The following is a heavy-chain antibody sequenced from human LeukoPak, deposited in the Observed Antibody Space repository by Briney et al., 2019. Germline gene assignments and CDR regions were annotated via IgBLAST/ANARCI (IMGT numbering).Heavy chain of an antibody. CDR3: ARATWDPNYYYYMDV. D-gene: IGHD1-26*01. J-gene: IGHJ6*03. CDR1: EFSVGSNY. CDR2: ISSSSSYI. Sequence: GGSLRLSCAASEFSVGSNYMTWVRQAPGKGLEWVSSISSSSSYIYYADSVKGRFTISRDNARKSLYLEMNSLRAEDTAVYYCARATWDPNYYYYMDVWGKGTAVTVSS. V-gene: IGHV3-21*01.